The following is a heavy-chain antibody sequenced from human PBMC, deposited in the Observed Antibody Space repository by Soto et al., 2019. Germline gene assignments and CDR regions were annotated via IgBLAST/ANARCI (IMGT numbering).Heavy chain of an antibody. CDR3: ARSGRYYGSGSYPPFDY. Sequence: QVQLQESGPGLVKPSETLSLTCSVSGGSIRTYYWSWIRQSPGKTMEWIGNTYYGGSTNYNPSLESQATISVXXSXNXXSLKLTSVTAADTAVYSCARSGRYYGSGSYPPFDYWGQGILVTVSS. CDR1: GGSIRTYY. V-gene: IGHV4-59*01. J-gene: IGHJ4*02. D-gene: IGHD3-10*01. CDR2: TYYGGST.